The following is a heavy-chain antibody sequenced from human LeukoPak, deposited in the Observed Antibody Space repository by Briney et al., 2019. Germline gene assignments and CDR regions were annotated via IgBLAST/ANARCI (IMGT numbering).Heavy chain of an antibody. D-gene: IGHD2-15*01. J-gene: IGHJ3*02. CDR2: IYPGDSAGDSDT. CDR3: ARRFPLGGDAFDI. Sequence: GESLKISCKGSGYSFTNYWIGWVRQMPGKGLEWMGIIYPGDSAGDSDTRYSPSFQGQVTISADKSISTAYLQWSSLKASDTAMYCARRFPLGGDAFDIWGQGTMVTVSS. CDR1: GYSFTNYW. V-gene: IGHV5-51*01.